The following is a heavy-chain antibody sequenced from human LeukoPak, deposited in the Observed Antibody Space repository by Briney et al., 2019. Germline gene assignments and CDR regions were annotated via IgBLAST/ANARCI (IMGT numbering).Heavy chain of an antibody. D-gene: IGHD4-17*01. J-gene: IGHJ1*01. CDR3: AKENYGDSTGGRFQH. Sequence: RRASVKVSCKASGYTFTGYYMHWVRQAPGQGLEWMGWINPNSGGTNYAQKFQGRVTMTRDTSISTAYMELSRLRSDDTAVYYCAKENYGDSTGGRFQHWGQGTLVTVSS. V-gene: IGHV1-2*02. CDR1: GYTFTGYY. CDR2: INPNSGGT.